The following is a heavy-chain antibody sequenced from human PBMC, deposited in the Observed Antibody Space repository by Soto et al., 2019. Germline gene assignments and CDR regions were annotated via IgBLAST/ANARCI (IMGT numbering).Heavy chain of an antibody. V-gene: IGHV3-64D*08. J-gene: IGHJ4*02. CDR2: ISSNGGST. D-gene: IGHD6-19*01. CDR1: GFTFSSYA. CDR3: VKDRAVAGTVFDY. Sequence: HPGGSLRLSCSASGFTFSSYAMHWVRQAPGKGLEYVSAISSNGGSTYYADSVKGRFTISRDNSKNTLYLQMSSLRAEDTAVYYCVKDRAVAGTVFDYWGQGTLVTVSS.